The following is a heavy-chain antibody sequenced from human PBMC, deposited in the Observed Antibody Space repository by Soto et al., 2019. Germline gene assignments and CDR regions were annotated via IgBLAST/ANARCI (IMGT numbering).Heavy chain of an antibody. CDR2: ISGSGGST. Sequence: GGSLRLSCAASGLTFSSYAMSWVRQAPGKGLEWVSAISGSGGSTYYADSVKGRFTISRDNSKNTLYLQMNSLRAEDTAVYYCAKGDDYYDSSGYPWLDYWGQGTLVTVSS. CDR1: GLTFSSYA. CDR3: AKGDDYYDSSGYPWLDY. V-gene: IGHV3-23*01. D-gene: IGHD3-22*01. J-gene: IGHJ4*02.